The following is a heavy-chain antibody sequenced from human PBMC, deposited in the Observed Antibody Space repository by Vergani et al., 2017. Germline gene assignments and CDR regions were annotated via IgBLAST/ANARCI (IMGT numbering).Heavy chain of an antibody. J-gene: IGHJ6*02. V-gene: IGHV3-7*01. CDR2: IKQDGSEK. CDR1: GFTFSSYW. D-gene: IGHD6-6*01. CDR3: ARAVGYSSSSWGLLYYYYGMDV. Sequence: EVQLVESGGGLVQPGGSLRLSCAASGFTFSSYWMSWVRQAPGKVLEWVANIKQDGSEKYFVDSVEGRFTISRDNAKNSLYLQMNSLRAEDTAVYYCARAVGYSSSSWGLLYYYYGMDVWGQGTTVTVSS.